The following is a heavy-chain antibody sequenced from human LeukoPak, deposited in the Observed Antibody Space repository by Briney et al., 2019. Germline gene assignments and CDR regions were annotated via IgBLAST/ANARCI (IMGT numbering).Heavy chain of an antibody. CDR2: IYYSGST. J-gene: IGHJ4*02. CDR3: ARVVVFGHPYDY. V-gene: IGHV4-31*03. D-gene: IGHD2-15*01. CDR1: GGSINGGGYY. Sequence: SETLSLTCTVSGGSINGGGYYWSWIRQPPGKGLEWIGYIYYSGSTYYNLSLKSRVTISLDTSKNQFSLKLSSVTAVDTAVYYCARVVVFGHPYDYWGQGTLVTVSS.